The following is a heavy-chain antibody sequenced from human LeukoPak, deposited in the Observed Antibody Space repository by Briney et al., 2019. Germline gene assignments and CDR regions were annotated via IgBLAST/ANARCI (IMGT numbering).Heavy chain of an antibody. V-gene: IGHV3-30*02. J-gene: IGHJ4*02. CDR2: IRYDGSNK. CDR1: GFTFSSYG. Sequence: GGSLRLSCAASGFTFSSYGMHWVRQAPGKGLEWVAFIRYDGSNKYYADSVKGRFTISRDNSKNTLYLQMNSLRAEDTAVYYCANTPYCSGGSCYSGYFDYWGQGTLVTVSS. D-gene: IGHD2-15*01. CDR3: ANTPYCSGGSCYSGYFDY.